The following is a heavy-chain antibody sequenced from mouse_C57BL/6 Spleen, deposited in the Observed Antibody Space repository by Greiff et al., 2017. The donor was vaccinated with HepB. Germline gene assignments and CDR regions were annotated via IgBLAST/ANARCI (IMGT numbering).Heavy chain of an antibody. J-gene: IGHJ3*01. CDR3: ARGDYDYDGYPWFAY. CDR2: IDPSDSYT. D-gene: IGHD2-4*01. CDR1: GYTFTSYW. V-gene: IGHV1-69*01. Sequence: VQLQQPGAELVMPGASVKLSCKASGYTFTSYWMHWVKQRPGQGLEWIGEIDPSDSYTNYNQKFKGKSTLTVDKSSSTAYMQLSSLTYEDSAFYDCARGDYDYDGYPWFAYWGQGTLVTVSA.